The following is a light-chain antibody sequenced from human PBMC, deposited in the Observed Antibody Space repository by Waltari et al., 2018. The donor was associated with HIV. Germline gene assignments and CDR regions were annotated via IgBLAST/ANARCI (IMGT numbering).Light chain of an antibody. CDR3: SSHAGSSTVV. V-gene: IGLV2-8*01. CDR2: EVT. Sequence: QSALTQPPSASGSPGQSVSISCTGTRSALGAYTYVSWYQQHPGKAPKLIIYEVTKRPSGVPDRFSGSKSGNTASLTVSGLQAEDEADYHCSSHAGSSTVVFGGGTKLTVL. CDR1: RSALGAYTY. J-gene: IGLJ2*01.